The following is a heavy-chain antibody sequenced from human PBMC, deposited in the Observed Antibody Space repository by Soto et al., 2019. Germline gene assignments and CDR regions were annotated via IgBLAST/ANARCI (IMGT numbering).Heavy chain of an antibody. D-gene: IGHD3-3*01. J-gene: IGHJ5*02. CDR2: IDHSGYT. CDR1: GGSFSGYY. V-gene: IGHV4-34*01. Sequence: LSLTCAVYGGSFSGYYWNWIRQPPGKGLEWIGEIDHSGYTNYNPSLKSRVTISVDTSKNQFSLRLTSVTAADTAVYYCARVRDWFDPWGQGTLVTVS. CDR3: ARVRDWFDP.